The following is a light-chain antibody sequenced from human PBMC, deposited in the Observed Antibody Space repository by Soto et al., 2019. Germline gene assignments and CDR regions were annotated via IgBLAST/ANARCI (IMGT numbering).Light chain of an antibody. V-gene: IGKV3-15*01. CDR1: ESISSN. CDR2: DKS. CDR3: QQYKNWPPRT. J-gene: IGKJ1*01. Sequence: EIVLTQSPATLSLSPGESATLSCRASESISSNLAWYQQKPGQAPRLLMYDKSTRATGIPARFSGSGSGTEFTLTISSLQSEDFAVYYCQQYKNWPPRTFGQGTKVDIK.